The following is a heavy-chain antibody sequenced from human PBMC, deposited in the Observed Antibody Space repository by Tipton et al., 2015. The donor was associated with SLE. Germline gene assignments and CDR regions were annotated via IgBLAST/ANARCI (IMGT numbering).Heavy chain of an antibody. CDR3: ARARSDDTFWTDYFYFFYYMDV. Sequence: TLSLTCTVSGGSISSSRYYWGWIRRPPGKGLEWVGTIFNTGTTYYNSSLKSRVAISADTSKNQFSLTLMSVTGADTAAYFCARARSDDTFWTDYFYFFYYMDVWGKGTTVTVSS. D-gene: IGHD3/OR15-3a*01. CDR1: GGSISSSRYY. J-gene: IGHJ6*03. V-gene: IGHV4-39*07. CDR2: IFNTGTT.